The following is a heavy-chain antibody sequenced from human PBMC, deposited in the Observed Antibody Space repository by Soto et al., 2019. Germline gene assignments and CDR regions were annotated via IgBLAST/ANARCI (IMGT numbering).Heavy chain of an antibody. CDR1: GYSFTSYW. D-gene: IGHD3-3*01. CDR3: ASTHDFWSGYYQFDY. Sequence: GESLKISCKGSGYSFTSYWISWVRQMPGKGLEWMGRIDPSDSYTNYSPSFQGHVTISADKSISTAYLQWSSLKASDTAMYYCASTHDFWSGYYQFDYWGQGTLVTVSS. J-gene: IGHJ4*02. CDR2: IDPSDSYT. V-gene: IGHV5-10-1*01.